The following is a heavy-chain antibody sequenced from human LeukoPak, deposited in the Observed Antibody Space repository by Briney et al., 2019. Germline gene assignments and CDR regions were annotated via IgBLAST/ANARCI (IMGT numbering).Heavy chain of an antibody. D-gene: IGHD5-18*01. J-gene: IGHJ3*02. Sequence: PSETLSLTCTVSGGSISSYYWSWIRQPAGKGLEWIGRIYTSGSTNYNPSLKSRVTMSVDTSKNQFSLKRSSVTAADTAVYYCARPGYSYGKRGAFDIWGQGTMVTVSS. CDR1: GGSISSYY. V-gene: IGHV4-4*07. CDR3: ARPGYSYGKRGAFDI. CDR2: IYTSGST.